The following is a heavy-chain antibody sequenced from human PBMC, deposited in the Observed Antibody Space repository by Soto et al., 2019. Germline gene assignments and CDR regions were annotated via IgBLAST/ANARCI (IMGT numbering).Heavy chain of an antibody. D-gene: IGHD3-16*01. V-gene: IGHV1-18*01. CDR1: GYTFIRYG. J-gene: IGHJ6*02. CDR2: ISPYNDQT. CDR3: ARGGYYDNVWGKLSHYGLDV. Sequence: QVQLVQSASEVMKPGASVKVSCKASGYTFIRYGITWVRQAPGQRLEWMGWISPYNDQTIYAQKLQGRVTMTADTSTRTVYMQLRSLKSDDTAVYYCARGGYYDNVWGKLSHYGLDVWGQETSVTVSS.